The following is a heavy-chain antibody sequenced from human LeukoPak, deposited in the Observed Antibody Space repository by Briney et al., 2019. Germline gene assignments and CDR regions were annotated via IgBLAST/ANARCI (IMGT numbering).Heavy chain of an antibody. Sequence: SSETLSLTCAVYGGSFSGYYWSWIRQPPGKGLEWIGEINHSGSTNYNPSLKSRVTISVDTSKNQFSLKLSSVTAADTAVYYCARSRVVVTAVPGAFDIWGQGTMVTVSS. CDR3: ARSRVVVTAVPGAFDI. D-gene: IGHD2-21*02. CDR2: INHSGST. V-gene: IGHV4-34*01. CDR1: GGSFSGYY. J-gene: IGHJ3*02.